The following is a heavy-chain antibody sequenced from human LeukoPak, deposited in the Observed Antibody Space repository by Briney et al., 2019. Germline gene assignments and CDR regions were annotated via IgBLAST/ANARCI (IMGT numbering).Heavy chain of an antibody. J-gene: IGHJ4*02. D-gene: IGHD3-3*01. CDR3: ARDFTPEWFDIH. V-gene: IGHV3-30*04. CDR2: ISYDGIHA. CDR1: GLAFSSYS. Sequence: GGSLRLSCVASGLAFSSYSMHWVRQAPGKGLEWVGVISYDGIHAYYTASVKGRFTISRDNSKNTVYLQMNSLRADDTAVYYCARDFTPEWFDIHWGQGTLVTVS.